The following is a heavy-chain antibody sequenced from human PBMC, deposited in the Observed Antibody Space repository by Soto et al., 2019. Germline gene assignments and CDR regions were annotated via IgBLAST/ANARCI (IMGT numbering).Heavy chain of an antibody. D-gene: IGHD2-2*02. CDR2: ISTSSDYT. Sequence: XGSLRLSCASSVFTFSDYYMSWIRQAPGKGLEWVSYISTSSDYTNYADSVKGRFTISRDNAKNSLYLQMNSLRAEDTAVYYCARHILWGQGTLVIVSS. V-gene: IGHV3-11*06. CDR3: ARHIL. J-gene: IGHJ4*02. CDR1: VFTFSDYY.